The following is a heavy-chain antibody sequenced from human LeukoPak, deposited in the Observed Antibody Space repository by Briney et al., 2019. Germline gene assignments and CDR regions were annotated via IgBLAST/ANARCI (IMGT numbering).Heavy chain of an antibody. CDR1: GASVSRSDSY. CDR3: ARRRYYDGSGYLE. J-gene: IGHJ1*01. V-gene: IGHV4-39*01. Sequence: PSETLSLTCSVSGASVSRSDSYWDWIRQPPGKGLEWIGTIYYSGRTYYSPSLKSRVTMSVDPSNNQFSLNLRSVTAADTAVYYCARRRYYDGSGYLEWGQGTLLGVSS. CDR2: IYYSGRT. D-gene: IGHD3-22*01.